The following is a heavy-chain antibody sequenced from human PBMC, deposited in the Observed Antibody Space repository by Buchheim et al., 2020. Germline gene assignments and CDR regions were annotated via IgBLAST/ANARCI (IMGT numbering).Heavy chain of an antibody. D-gene: IGHD6-13*01. CDR3: AREGSRWNWYFDL. Sequence: QVQLQESGPGLVKPSQTLSLTCTVSGGSISSGSYYWSWIRQPAGKGLEWIGRIYSSGSTNYNPSLKSRVTISVDTSKNQFSLKLSSVTAADTAVYYCAREGSRWNWYFDLWGRGTL. J-gene: IGHJ2*01. V-gene: IGHV4-61*02. CDR2: IYSSGST. CDR1: GGSISSGSYY.